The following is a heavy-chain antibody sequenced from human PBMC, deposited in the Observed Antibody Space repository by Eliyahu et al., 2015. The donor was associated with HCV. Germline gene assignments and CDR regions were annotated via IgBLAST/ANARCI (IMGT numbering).Heavy chain of an antibody. V-gene: IGHV4-4*02. CDR1: XGSINTDYW. CDR3: ARVLQGAARAFDC. Sequence: QVQLHESGPGLVKPSGTLSVSXHVXXGSINTDYWWTWVRQPPGKGLEWIGEIYYGGRTNYSPSLKSRVTMSVDESKNQFSLSLTSVSAADTAIYYCARVLQGAARAFDCWGQGTLVTVSS. CDR2: IYYGGRT. J-gene: IGHJ4*02. D-gene: IGHD6-25*01.